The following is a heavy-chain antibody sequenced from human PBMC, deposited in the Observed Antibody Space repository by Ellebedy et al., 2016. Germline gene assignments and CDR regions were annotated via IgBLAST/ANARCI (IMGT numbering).Heavy chain of an antibody. J-gene: IGHJ3*02. CDR1: GGSFSGYY. CDR3: ARRRDIVVVVAATRCAFDI. D-gene: IGHD2-15*01. CDR2: INHSGST. Sequence: GSLRLSCAVYGGSFSGYYWSWIRQPPGKGLEWIGEINHSGSTNYNPSLKSRVTISVDTSKNQFSLKLSSVTAADTAVYYCARRRDIVVVVAATRCAFDIWGQGTMVTVSS. V-gene: IGHV4-34*01.